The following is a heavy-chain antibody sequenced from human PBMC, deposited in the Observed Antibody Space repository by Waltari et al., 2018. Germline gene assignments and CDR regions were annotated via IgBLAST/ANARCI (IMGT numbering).Heavy chain of an antibody. CDR3: ARDRGRGLYLDS. V-gene: IGHV4-4*02. CDR2: IHGTGKT. J-gene: IGHJ4*02. Sequence: QLQLQQSGPGLVKPSESLFLSCAVSGDSVSNNYWWSWVRQPPGKGLEWIGQIHGTGKTTYNPSLESRVTVSMDTSNNQFSRRVTSPTAADTAVYFCARDRGRGLYLDSWGQGTLVTVS. CDR1: GDSVSNNYW. D-gene: IGHD1-26*01.